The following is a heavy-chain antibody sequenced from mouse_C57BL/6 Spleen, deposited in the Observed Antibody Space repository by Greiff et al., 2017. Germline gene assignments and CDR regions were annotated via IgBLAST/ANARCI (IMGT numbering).Heavy chain of an antibody. D-gene: IGHD4-1*01. Sequence: EVQLQESGGGLVKPGGSLKLSCAASGFTFSSYAMSWVRPTPEKRLEWVATISDGGSYTYYPDNVKGRFTISRDNAKNNLYLQMSHLKSEDTAMYYCARDRGANWDRYFDYWGQGTTLTVSS. CDR3: ARDRGANWDRYFDY. CDR1: GFTFSSYA. J-gene: IGHJ2*01. CDR2: ISDGGSYT. V-gene: IGHV5-4*01.